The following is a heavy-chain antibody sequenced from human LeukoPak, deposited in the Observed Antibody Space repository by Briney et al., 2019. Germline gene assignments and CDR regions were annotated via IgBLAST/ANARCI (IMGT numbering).Heavy chain of an antibody. Sequence: GESLKISCAASGLTFSGSAMHWVRQASGKGLEWVGRIRSKVNGYATVYAASVRGRFTISRDDSKNTAYLQMNSLKTEDTAMYYCTREGSGWYTDFWGQGTLVTVSS. V-gene: IGHV3-73*01. J-gene: IGHJ4*02. D-gene: IGHD6-19*01. CDR2: IRSKVNGYAT. CDR3: TREGSGWYTDF. CDR1: GLTFSGSA.